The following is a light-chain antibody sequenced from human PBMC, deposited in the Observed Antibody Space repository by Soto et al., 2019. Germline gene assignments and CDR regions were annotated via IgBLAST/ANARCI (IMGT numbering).Light chain of an antibody. CDR1: NSNIGGNN. Sequence: QSVLTQAASASGTPGQRVTISCSGSNSNIGGNNVSWYHHLPGTAPKLLIFNNSQRHSGVPDRFSGSKSGTSASLAISGLQSEDEDDYYCESWDDSLNGHWVFGGGTKVTVL. CDR3: ESWDDSLNGHWV. CDR2: NNS. J-gene: IGLJ3*02. V-gene: IGLV1-44*01.